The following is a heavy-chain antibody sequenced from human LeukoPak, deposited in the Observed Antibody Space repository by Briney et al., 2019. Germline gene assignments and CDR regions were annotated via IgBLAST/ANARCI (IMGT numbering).Heavy chain of an antibody. D-gene: IGHD3-3*01. V-gene: IGHV4-61*01. CDR1: GASLTRPTYY. CDR3: ARFKSGGFSYFDS. J-gene: IGHJ4*02. Sequence: PSETLSLTCSVSGASLTRPTYYQWSWIRQPPGKGLELIGSLFSTGSATLNPSLKSRVTMSLDTSKSQFSLKLSSVTAEDSAAYYCARFKSGGFSYFDSWGQGTLVAVSS. CDR2: LFSTGSA.